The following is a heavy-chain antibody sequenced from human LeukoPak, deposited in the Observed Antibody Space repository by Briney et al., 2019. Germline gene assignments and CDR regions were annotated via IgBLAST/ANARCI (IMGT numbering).Heavy chain of an antibody. Sequence: GASLKISCKGSGYSFTSYWIGWVRQMPGKGLEWMGIIYPGDSDTRYSPSFQGQVTFSADKSISTAYLQWSSLKASDTAMYYCARKHDYGDFPFDYWGQGTLVTVSS. D-gene: IGHD4-17*01. CDR1: GYSFTSYW. V-gene: IGHV5-51*01. J-gene: IGHJ4*02. CDR3: ARKHDYGDFPFDY. CDR2: IYPGDSDT.